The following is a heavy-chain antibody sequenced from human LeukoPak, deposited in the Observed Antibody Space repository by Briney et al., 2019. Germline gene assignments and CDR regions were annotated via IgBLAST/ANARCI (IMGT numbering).Heavy chain of an antibody. D-gene: IGHD6-13*01. V-gene: IGHV4-34*01. CDR1: GGSFSGYY. J-gene: IGHJ3*02. Sequence: SETLSLTCAVYGGSFSGYYWSWIRQPPGKGLEWIGEINHSGSTNYNPSLKSRVTISVDTSKNQFSLKLSSVTAADTAVYYCASWGDRIAEPLGPSHAFDIWGQGTMVTVSS. CDR3: ASWGDRIAEPLGPSHAFDI. CDR2: INHSGST.